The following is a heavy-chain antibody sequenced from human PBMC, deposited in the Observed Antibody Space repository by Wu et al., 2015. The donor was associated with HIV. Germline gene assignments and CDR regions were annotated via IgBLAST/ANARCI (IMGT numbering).Heavy chain of an antibody. D-gene: IGHD1-20*01. CDR2: IIPMFGTA. J-gene: IGHJ6*02. CDR1: GGSFRSNA. Sequence: QVQLVQSGAEVKKPGSSVKVSCKASGGSFRSNAISWVRQAPGQGLEWMGRIIPMFGTASYAENFQGRVTITADESSTTAYMELRSVRSEDTAVYYCARDWGSNWNDPTNYYYYGLDVWGQGTTVTVSS. CDR3: ARDWGSNWNDPTNYYYYGLDV. V-gene: IGHV1-69*13.